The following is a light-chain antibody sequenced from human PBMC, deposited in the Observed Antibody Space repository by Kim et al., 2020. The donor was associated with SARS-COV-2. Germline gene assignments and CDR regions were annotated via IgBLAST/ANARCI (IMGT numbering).Light chain of an antibody. V-gene: IGKV3-11*01. CDR3: QQRSNWPLMYT. J-gene: IGKJ2*01. CDR2: DAS. CDR1: QSVSSY. Sequence: EIVLTQSPATLSLSPGERATLSCRASQSVSSYLAWYQQKPGQAPRLLIYDASNRATGIPARFSGSGSGTDFTLTISSLEPEDFAVYYCQQRSNWPLMYTFGQVTKLEI.